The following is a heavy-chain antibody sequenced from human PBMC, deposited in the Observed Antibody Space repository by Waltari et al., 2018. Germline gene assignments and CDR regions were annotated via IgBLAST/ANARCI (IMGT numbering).Heavy chain of an antibody. D-gene: IGHD5-12*01. V-gene: IGHV1-69*12. Sequence: QVQLVQSGAEVKKPGSSVKVSCKASGGTFSSYAISWVRQAPGQGLEWMGGIIPICCTASYAHEFQGRVTITADESTSTAYMELSSLRSEDTAVYYCARDPGRRWLQLGGFDYWGQGTLVTVSS. CDR1: GGTFSSYA. CDR3: ARDPGRRWLQLGGFDY. J-gene: IGHJ4*02. CDR2: IIPICCTA.